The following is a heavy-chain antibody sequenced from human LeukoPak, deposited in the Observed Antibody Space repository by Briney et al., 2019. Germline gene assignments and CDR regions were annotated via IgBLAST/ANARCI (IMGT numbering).Heavy chain of an antibody. D-gene: IGHD1-14*01. CDR1: GYTFTDYY. V-gene: IGHV1-2*06. CDR2: INPNSGDT. Sequence: ASVKVSCKASGYTFTDYYMYWVRQAPGPGIEWMGRINPNSGDTFYAQKFQDRVTMTRDTSISTAYMELSRLRSDDTAVYYCARVMKATVRTSNFDYWGQGTLVTVSS. J-gene: IGHJ4*02. CDR3: ARVMKATVRTSNFDY.